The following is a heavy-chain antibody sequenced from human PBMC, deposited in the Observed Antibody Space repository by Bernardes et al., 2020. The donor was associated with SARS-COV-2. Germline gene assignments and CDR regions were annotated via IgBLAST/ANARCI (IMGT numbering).Heavy chain of an antibody. Sequence: SETLSLTCSVSGHSISSYYWTWIRQSPGKGLEWIGSIHYSENAKYNPSHKSRVTMSVDTSKNQVSLSLSSVTAADTAVYYCARRGSGSFYINWFDPWGQGSLVTVSS. D-gene: IGHD3-10*01. J-gene: IGHJ5*02. V-gene: IGHV4-59*08. CDR3: ARRGSGSFYINWFDP. CDR1: GHSISSYY. CDR2: IHYSENA.